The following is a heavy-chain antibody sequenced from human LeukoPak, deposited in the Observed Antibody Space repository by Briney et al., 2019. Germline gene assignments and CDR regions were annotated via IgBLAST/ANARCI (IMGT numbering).Heavy chain of an antibody. D-gene: IGHD6-13*01. Sequence: PGGSLRLSCAASGFTFSSYWMSWVRQAPGKGLEWVANIKQDGSEQYYVDSVKGRFTISRDNANNSLYLQMNSLRAEDTAVYYCARRFSSSWFDYWGQGTLVTVSS. V-gene: IGHV3-7*01. CDR3: ARRFSSSWFDY. CDR1: GFTFSSYW. J-gene: IGHJ4*02. CDR2: IKQDGSEQ.